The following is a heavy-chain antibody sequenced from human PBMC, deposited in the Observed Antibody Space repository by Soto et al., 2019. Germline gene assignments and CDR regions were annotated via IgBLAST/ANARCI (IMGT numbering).Heavy chain of an antibody. CDR3: AREKGPYYDFWSGYLHY. D-gene: IGHD3-3*01. CDR1: GFTFSSYG. CDR2: IWYDGSNK. J-gene: IGHJ4*02. Sequence: GGSLRLSCAASGFTFSSYGMHWVRQAPGKGLEWVAVIWYDGSNKYYADSVKGRFTISRDNSKNTLYLQMNSLRAEDTAVYYCAREKGPYYDFWSGYLHYWGQGTLVTVSS. V-gene: IGHV3-33*01.